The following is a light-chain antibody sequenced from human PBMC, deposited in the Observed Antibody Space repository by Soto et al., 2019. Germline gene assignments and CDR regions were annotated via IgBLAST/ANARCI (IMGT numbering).Light chain of an antibody. CDR3: QQSYSAPRT. J-gene: IGKJ2*01. V-gene: IGKV1-39*01. CDR2: AAS. Sequence: DIQMTQSPFSLSAYVGDRVTITCRASQSISNYLNWYQQRPGKAPKLLIYAASNLQSGVPSRFSGSGSGTDFTLTVSSLQPEDFATYYCQQSYSAPRTFGQGTKLEIK. CDR1: QSISNY.